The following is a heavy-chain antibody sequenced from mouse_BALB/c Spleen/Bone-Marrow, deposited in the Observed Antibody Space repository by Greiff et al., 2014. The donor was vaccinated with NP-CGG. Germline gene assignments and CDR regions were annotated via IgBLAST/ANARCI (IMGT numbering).Heavy chain of an antibody. CDR2: INNGGGST. CDR3: ARHGEERPVLAMDY. Sequence: EVMLVESGGGLVEPGGSLKLSCAASGFTFIAYTMSWVRQTPEKRLEWVAYINNGGGSTYYPDTVKGRFTISRDNAKNTLYLQMGSLKSEDTTMYYCARHGEERPVLAMDYWGQGTSVTVSS. V-gene: IGHV5-12-2*01. CDR1: GFTFIAYT. J-gene: IGHJ4*01. D-gene: IGHD2-14*01.